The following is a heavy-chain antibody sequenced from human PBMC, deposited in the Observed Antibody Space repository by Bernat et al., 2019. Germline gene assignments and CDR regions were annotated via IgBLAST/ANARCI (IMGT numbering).Heavy chain of an antibody. Sequence: EVQLVESGGGLVKPGGSLRLSCAASGFTFSSYSMNWVRQAPGKGLEWVSSISSSSSYIYYADSVKGRFTISRDNAKNSLYLQMNSLRAEDTAVYYCARGGGRCTGGVCYTGYFQHWGQGTLVTVSS. CDR2: ISSSSSYI. V-gene: IGHV3-21*01. CDR1: GFTFSSYS. CDR3: ARGGGRCTGGVCYTGYFQH. D-gene: IGHD2-8*02. J-gene: IGHJ1*01.